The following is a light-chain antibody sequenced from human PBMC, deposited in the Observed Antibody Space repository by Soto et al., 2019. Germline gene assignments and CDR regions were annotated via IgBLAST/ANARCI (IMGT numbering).Light chain of an antibody. J-gene: IGKJ4*02. Sequence: EIVMTQSPATLSVSLGETTRLSCRASQSVSSRLAWYQQKAGQTPRLLIHGASTRATGIAPRFSGRGSGTEFTLTISGLQSEDFASYYCQQYTNWPFTFGGGTKVDIK. CDR3: QQYTNWPFT. CDR2: GAS. V-gene: IGKV3-15*01. CDR1: QSVSSR.